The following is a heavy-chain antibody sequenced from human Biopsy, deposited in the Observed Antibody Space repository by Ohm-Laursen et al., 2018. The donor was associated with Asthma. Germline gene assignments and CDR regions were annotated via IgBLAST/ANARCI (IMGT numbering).Heavy chain of an antibody. CDR1: YGSTTSGGYY. V-gene: IGHV4-31*11. CDR3: ARAQDYYDSRGYYRSFDY. J-gene: IGHJ4*02. Sequence: PSDTLSLTCAVSYGSTTSGGYYWTWIRQHPGKGLEWIGFIYYSGSTYYNPSLKSRVSISIDTSKNQFSLKLSSVTAADTAVYYCARAQDYYDSRGYYRSFDYWGQGTLVTVSS. CDR2: IYYSGST. D-gene: IGHD3-22*01.